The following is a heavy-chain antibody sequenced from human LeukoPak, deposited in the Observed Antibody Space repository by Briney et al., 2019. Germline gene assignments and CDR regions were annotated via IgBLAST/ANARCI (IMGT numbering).Heavy chain of an antibody. CDR1: GFTFSSYA. CDR2: ISGSGGST. J-gene: IGHJ4*02. D-gene: IGHD6-19*01. Sequence: GGSLRLSCAASGFTFSSYAMSWVRQAPGKGLEWVSDISGSGGSTYYADSVKGRFTISRDNSKNTLYLQMNSLRAEDTAVYYCAKDYGQQWLVRFDYWGQGTLVTVSS. V-gene: IGHV3-23*01. CDR3: AKDYGQQWLVRFDY.